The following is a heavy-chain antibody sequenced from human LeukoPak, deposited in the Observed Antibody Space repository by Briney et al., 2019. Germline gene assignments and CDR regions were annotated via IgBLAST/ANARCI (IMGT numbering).Heavy chain of an antibody. J-gene: IGHJ4*02. CDR2: TYYRSKWYN. CDR1: GDRVSSNSAA. CDR3: ARGRAAWELLPGYYFDY. D-gene: IGHD1-26*01. Sequence: SQTLSLTCAISGDRVSSNSAAWNWIRQSPSRGLEWLGRTYYRSKWYNDYAVSVKSRITINPDTSKNQFSLQLNSVTPEDTAVYYCARGRAAWELLPGYYFDYWGQGTLVTVSS. V-gene: IGHV6-1*01.